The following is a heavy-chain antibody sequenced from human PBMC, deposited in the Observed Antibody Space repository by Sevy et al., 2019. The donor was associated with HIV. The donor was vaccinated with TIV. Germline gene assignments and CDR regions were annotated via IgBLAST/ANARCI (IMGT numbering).Heavy chain of an antibody. CDR1: GFTFRTFA. V-gene: IGHV3-23*01. CDR2: INDTGTST. Sequence: GSLRLSCAASGFTFRTFAMSWVRQAPGKGLQWVSSINDTGTSTYYADSVEGRFTISRDNSKKTLYLQMNSLRAEDTALYYCAKYAGDFPHFDYWGQGTLVTVSS. J-gene: IGHJ4*02. D-gene: IGHD7-27*01. CDR3: AKYAGDFPHFDY.